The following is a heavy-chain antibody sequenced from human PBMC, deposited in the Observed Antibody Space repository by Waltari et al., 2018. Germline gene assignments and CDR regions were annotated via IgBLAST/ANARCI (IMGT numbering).Heavy chain of an antibody. J-gene: IGHJ4*02. Sequence: EVQLLESGGGLVQPGGSLRLSCAASGFTFSSYAMSWVRQAPGKGLEWVSALSGSGGRTLCADSVKVLFTISRYNSNNTLYLLMNSLGAEDTALYYCAKYLVKGLWAPPGDYWGQGTLFTVSS. D-gene: IGHD2-21*01. V-gene: IGHV3-23*01. CDR1: GFTFSSYA. CDR3: AKYLVKGLWAPPGDY. CDR2: LSGSGGRT.